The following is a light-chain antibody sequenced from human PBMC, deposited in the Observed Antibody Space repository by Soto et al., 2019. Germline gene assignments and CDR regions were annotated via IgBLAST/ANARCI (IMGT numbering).Light chain of an antibody. Sequence: QSVLTQPASVSGSPGQSITISCTGTSSDVGGYNYVSWYQHHPGKAPKLIIYDLTNRPSGVFNPFSASKSAHTASLTISGLQPEDEADYYCSSYTTSNTRQIVFGTGTKVTVL. CDR3: SSYTTSNTRQIV. CDR2: DLT. V-gene: IGLV2-14*03. J-gene: IGLJ1*01. CDR1: SSDVGGYNY.